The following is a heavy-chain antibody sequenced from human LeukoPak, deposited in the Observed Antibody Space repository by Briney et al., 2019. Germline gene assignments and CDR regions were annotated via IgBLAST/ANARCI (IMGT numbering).Heavy chain of an antibody. D-gene: IGHD4-23*01. CDR2: IYYSGST. J-gene: IGHJ6*03. V-gene: IGHV4-59*01. CDR3: ARDKGRGWDYGGYYYYYYMDV. CDR1: GGSISSYY. Sequence: KPSETLSLTCTVSGGSISSYYWSWIRQPPGKGLEWIGYIYYSGSTNYNPSLKSRVTISVDTSKNQFSLKLSSVTAADTAVYYCARDKGRGWDYGGYYYYYYMDVWGKGTTVTVSS.